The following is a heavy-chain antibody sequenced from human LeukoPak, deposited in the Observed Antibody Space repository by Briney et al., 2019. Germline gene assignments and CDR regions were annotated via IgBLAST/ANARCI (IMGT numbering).Heavy chain of an antibody. V-gene: IGHV4-34*01. CDR1: GGSFSGYY. CDR3: ARSPQGTATTANWLDP. J-gene: IGHJ5*02. CDR2: INHSGST. D-gene: IGHD4-17*01. Sequence: SETLSLTCAVYGGSFSGYYWSWIRQPPGKGLEWIGEINHSGSTNYNPSLKSRVTISVDTSKNQFSLNLISVTAADTAVYYCARSPQGTATTANWLDPWGQGTLVTVSS.